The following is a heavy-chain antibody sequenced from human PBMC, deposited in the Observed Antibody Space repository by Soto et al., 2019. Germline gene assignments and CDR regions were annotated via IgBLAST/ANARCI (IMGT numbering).Heavy chain of an antibody. CDR1: GGSISSGGYY. D-gene: IGHD6-13*01. V-gene: IGHV4-31*03. CDR3: AGPFVLAAAGPFDY. Sequence: QVQLQESGPGLVKPSQTLSLTCTVSGGSISSGGYYWSWIRQPPGKGLEWIGYIHYSGSTYYNPCLKCRVTISVDTSKNRFSRKLSSVTAADTAVYYCAGPFVLAAAGPFDYWGQGTLGTASS. J-gene: IGHJ4*02. CDR2: IHYSGST.